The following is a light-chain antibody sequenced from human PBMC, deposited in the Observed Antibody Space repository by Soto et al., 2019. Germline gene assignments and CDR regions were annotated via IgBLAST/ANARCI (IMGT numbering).Light chain of an antibody. V-gene: IGLV2-11*01. Sequence: QAALTQPRWVSGSPGQSFTISCTGASSDVGGYNYVSWYQQHPGKAPKLMIYDVSKRPSGVPDRFSGSKSGNTASLTISGLQTEDEADYYCCSYAGRYTYVFGTGTKV. J-gene: IGLJ1*01. CDR2: DVS. CDR3: CSYAGRYTYV. CDR1: SSDVGGYNY.